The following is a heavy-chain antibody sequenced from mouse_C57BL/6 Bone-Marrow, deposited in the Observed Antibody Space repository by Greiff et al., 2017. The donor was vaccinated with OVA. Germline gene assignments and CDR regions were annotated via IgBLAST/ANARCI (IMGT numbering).Heavy chain of an antibody. J-gene: IGHJ2*01. D-gene: IGHD1-1*02. CDR3: ARGGWGDY. Sequence: VQLQQSGPELVKPGASVKISCKASGYAFSSSWMNWVKQRPGKGLEWIGRIYPGDGDTNYNGKFKGKATLTADKSSSTAYMQLSSLTSEDSAVYFCARGGWGDYWGQGTTLTVSS. V-gene: IGHV1-82*01. CDR2: IYPGDGDT. CDR1: GYAFSSSW.